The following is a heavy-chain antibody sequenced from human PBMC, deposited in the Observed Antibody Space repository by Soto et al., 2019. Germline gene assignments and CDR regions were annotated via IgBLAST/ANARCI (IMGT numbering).Heavy chain of an antibody. CDR3: ARHGSMVRGVTSYYYYYGMDV. V-gene: IGHV4-39*01. D-gene: IGHD3-10*01. CDR1: VVAISRSSYH. J-gene: IGHJ6*02. Sequence: QLQLQESGPGLVKPSATLSLTCTVSVVAISRSSYHGGWIRQPPGKWLEWIGSICYSGSTCYDPSLKNRVTISVDTSKNQFSLKLSSVTAADTAVYYCARHGSMVRGVTSYYYYYGMDVWGQGTTVTVSS. CDR2: ICYSGST.